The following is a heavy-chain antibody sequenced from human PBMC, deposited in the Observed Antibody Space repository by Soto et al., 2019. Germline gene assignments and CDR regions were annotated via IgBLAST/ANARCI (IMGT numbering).Heavy chain of an antibody. D-gene: IGHD3-10*01. CDR3: GAPPGGGGY. V-gene: IGHV3-53*01. CDR2: IYSGGYT. J-gene: IGHJ4*02. CDR1: GFTVSNNY. Sequence: EVQLVESGGGLIQPGGSLRLSCAVSGFTVSNNYMSWVRQAPGKGLEGVSVIYSGGYTAYGDSVKGRFTISRDNSKNTLFFQTNSPGAEARGGFFWGAPPGGGGYWGQGTLVTVSS.